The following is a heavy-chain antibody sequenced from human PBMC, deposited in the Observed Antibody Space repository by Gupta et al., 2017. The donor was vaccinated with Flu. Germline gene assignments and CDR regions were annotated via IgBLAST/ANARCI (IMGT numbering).Heavy chain of an antibody. V-gene: IGHV1-8*01. CDR1: GYTFTSYD. D-gene: IGHD5-18*01. J-gene: IGHJ6*02. Sequence: QVQLVQSGAEVKKPGASVKVSCKASGYTFTSYDINWVRQATGHGLEWMGWMNPNSGNTGYAQKFQGRVTMTRNTSISTAYMELSSLRSEDTAVYYCARSLSDTAMANEYYYYYYGMDVWGQGTTVTVSS. CDR3: ARSLSDTAMANEYYYYYYGMDV. CDR2: MNPNSGNT.